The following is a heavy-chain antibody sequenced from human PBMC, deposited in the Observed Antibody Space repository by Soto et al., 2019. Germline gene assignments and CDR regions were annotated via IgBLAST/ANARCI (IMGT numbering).Heavy chain of an antibody. D-gene: IGHD3-22*01. J-gene: IGHJ4*01. CDR1: GFTFSSYY. V-gene: IGHV3-13*04. CDR3: ARAIGPTLFDS. CDR2: IGTAGDT. Sequence: GSLRLACSACGFTFSSYYMHWVRQGPGKGLEWVSAIGTAGDTNYAGSVKGRFTISRENAKNSLYLQMNSLRAGDTAIYSCARAIGPTLFDSSGHGTLVPV.